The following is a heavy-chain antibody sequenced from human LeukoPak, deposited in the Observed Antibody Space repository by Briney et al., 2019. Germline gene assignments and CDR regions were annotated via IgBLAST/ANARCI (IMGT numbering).Heavy chain of an antibody. Sequence: KPSETLSLTCTVSGDSISNYYWSWIRQPPGKGLEWIGYIYYSGSTIYNPSLKSRVAMSVDTSKNQFSLKLTSVTAADTALYYCARELKVGNTGYYLDYWGQGTLVTVSP. V-gene: IGHV4-59*01. J-gene: IGHJ4*02. CDR3: ARELKVGNTGYYLDY. CDR1: GDSISNYY. D-gene: IGHD2/OR15-2a*01. CDR2: IYYSGST.